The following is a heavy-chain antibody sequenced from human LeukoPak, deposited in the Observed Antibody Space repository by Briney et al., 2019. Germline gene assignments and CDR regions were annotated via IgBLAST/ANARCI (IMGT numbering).Heavy chain of an antibody. CDR3: ARGELYYYGSGSYYYFDY. Sequence: PSETLSLTCAVYGGSFSGYYWSWIRQPPGKGLEWIGEINHSGSTNYNPSLKSRVTMSVDTSKNQFSLKLSSVTAADTAVYYCARGELYYYGSGSYYYFDYWGQGTLVTVSS. V-gene: IGHV4-34*01. D-gene: IGHD3-10*01. CDR1: GGSFSGYY. J-gene: IGHJ4*02. CDR2: INHSGST.